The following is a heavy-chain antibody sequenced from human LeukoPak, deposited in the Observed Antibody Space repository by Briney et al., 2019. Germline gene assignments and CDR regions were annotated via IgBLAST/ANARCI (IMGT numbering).Heavy chain of an antibody. Sequence: PSETLSLTCTVSGGSISSGDYYWSWIRQHPGKGLEWIGYIYYSGSTYYNPSLKSRVTISVDTSKNQFSLKLSSVTAADTAVYYCARDRANADYGGIDLWGRGTLVTVSS. CDR2: IYYSGST. CDR3: ARDRANADYGGIDL. CDR1: GGSISSGDYY. D-gene: IGHD4-23*01. V-gene: IGHV4-30-4*01. J-gene: IGHJ2*01.